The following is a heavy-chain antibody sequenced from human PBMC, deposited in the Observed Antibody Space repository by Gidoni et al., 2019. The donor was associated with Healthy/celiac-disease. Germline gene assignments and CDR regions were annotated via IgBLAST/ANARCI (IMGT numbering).Heavy chain of an antibody. J-gene: IGHJ6*02. CDR2: IWSDGSNK. CDR1: GFTFRSDG. Sequence: QVQLVVSGGGVVQPGRSLTLSCAASGFTFRSDGMHWVRQAPGKVLEWVAAIWSDGSNKYYADSVKGRFTISRDNSKNTLYLQMNSLRAEDTAVYYCVREDIVVVAVNYYYYYGMDVWGQGTMVTVSS. CDR3: VREDIVVVAVNYYYYYGMDV. V-gene: IGHV3-33*01. D-gene: IGHD2-15*01.